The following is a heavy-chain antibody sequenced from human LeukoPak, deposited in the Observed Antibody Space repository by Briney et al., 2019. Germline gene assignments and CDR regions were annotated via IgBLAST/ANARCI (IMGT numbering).Heavy chain of an antibody. V-gene: IGHV1-69*13. Sequence: ASVKVSCKASGYSFITYGITWVRQAPGQGLEWRGGIIPIFGTANYAQKFQGRVTITADESTSTAYMELSSLRSEDTAVYYCARERGDSYYFDYWGQGTLVTVSS. CDR1: GYSFITYG. J-gene: IGHJ4*02. CDR2: IIPIFGTA. CDR3: ARERGDSYYFDY. D-gene: IGHD2-21*02.